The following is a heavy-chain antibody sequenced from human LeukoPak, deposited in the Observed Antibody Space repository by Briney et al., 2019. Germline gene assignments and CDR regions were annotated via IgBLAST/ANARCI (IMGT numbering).Heavy chain of an antibody. CDR3: ASNWKDYYFDY. CDR1: GGTFSSYA. Sequence: GASVKVSCTASGGTFSSYAISWVRQAPGQGLEWMGGIIPIFGTANYAQKFQGRVTITADESTSTAYMELSSLRSEDAAVYYCASNWKDYYFDYWGQGTLVTVSS. V-gene: IGHV1-69*01. D-gene: IGHD1-1*01. J-gene: IGHJ4*02. CDR2: IIPIFGTA.